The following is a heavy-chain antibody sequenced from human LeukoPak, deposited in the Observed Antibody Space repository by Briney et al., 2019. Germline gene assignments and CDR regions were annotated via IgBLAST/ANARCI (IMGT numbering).Heavy chain of an antibody. J-gene: IGHJ4*02. CDR2: ISAYNGNT. D-gene: IGHD2-8*01. V-gene: IGHV1-18*01. Sequence: ASVKVSCKASGYTFTSYDISWVRQAPGQGLEWMGWISAYNGNTNYAQKLQGRVTMTTDTSTSTAYMELRSLRSDDTAVYYCARGRDIVLMVYAFDYWGQGTLVTVSS. CDR1: GYTFTSYD. CDR3: ARGRDIVLMVYAFDY.